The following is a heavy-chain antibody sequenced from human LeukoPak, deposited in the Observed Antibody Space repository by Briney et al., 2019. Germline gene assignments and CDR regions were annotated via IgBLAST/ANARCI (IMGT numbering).Heavy chain of an antibody. CDR1: GYTFTSYD. CDR2: MNPTSGNT. D-gene: IGHD3-22*01. CDR3: ARGRSMWYYDSSGYYTTSSEYNWFDP. V-gene: IGHV1-8*03. Sequence: ASVKVSCKASGYTFTSYDINWVRQATGQGLEWMGWMNPTSGNTAYAQKFQGRVTITSYTSISTAYMELSSLRSEDTAVYYCARGRSMWYYDSSGYYTTSSEYNWFDPWGQGTLVTVSS. J-gene: IGHJ5*02.